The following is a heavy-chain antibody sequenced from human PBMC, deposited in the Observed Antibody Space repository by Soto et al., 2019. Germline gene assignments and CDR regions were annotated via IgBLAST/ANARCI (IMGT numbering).Heavy chain of an antibody. D-gene: IGHD5-12*01. Sequence: SETLSLTCAVYGGSFSGYYWSWIRQPPGKGLEWIGDINHSGSTNYNPSLKSRVTISVDTSKNQFSLKLSSVTAADTAVYYCARVLVGGYSGYADYWGQGTLVTVSS. CDR3: ARVLVGGYSGYADY. V-gene: IGHV4-34*01. CDR2: INHSGST. CDR1: GGSFSGYY. J-gene: IGHJ4*02.